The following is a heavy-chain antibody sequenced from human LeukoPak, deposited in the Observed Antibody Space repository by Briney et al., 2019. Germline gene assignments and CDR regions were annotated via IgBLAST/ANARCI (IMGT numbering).Heavy chain of an antibody. CDR1: GGSLSSGDYY. CDR3: ARERAPRGFGVVTWGFDP. D-gene: IGHD3-3*01. V-gene: IGHV4-30-4*08. J-gene: IGHJ5*02. CDR2: IYYSGST. Sequence: SETLSLTCTVSGGSLSSGDYYWSWIRQPPGKGLEWIGYIYYSGSTYYNPSLKSRVTISVDTSKNQFSLKLSSVTAADTAVYYCARERAPRGFGVVTWGFDPWGQGTLVTVSS.